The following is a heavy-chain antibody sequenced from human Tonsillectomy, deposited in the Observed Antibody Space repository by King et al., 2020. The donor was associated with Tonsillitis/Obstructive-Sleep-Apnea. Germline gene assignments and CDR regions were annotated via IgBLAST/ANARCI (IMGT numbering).Heavy chain of an antibody. D-gene: IGHD7-27*01. J-gene: IGHJ4*02. Sequence: EVQLVESGGGLVQPGESLRLSCAASGFTFSSYEMNWVRQAPGKGLEWVSYISSRGSTKYYADSVKGRFTISRDNAKNSLYLQMNSLRAEDTAVYYCAGERGTGVDYWGQGTLVTVSS. CDR3: AGERGTGVDY. V-gene: IGHV3-48*03. CDR2: ISSRGSTK. CDR1: GFTFSSYE.